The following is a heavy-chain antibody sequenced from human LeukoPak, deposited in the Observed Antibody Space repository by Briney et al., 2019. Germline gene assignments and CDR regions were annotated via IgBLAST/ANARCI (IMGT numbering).Heavy chain of an antibody. D-gene: IGHD5-12*01. CDR1: GLTFRIYA. CDR3: AKDREWLQAFYFDY. CDR2: ISGSGCTT. J-gene: IGHJ4*02. Sequence: GGSLSLLCTASGLTFRIYAMRWVRRARGKRVEGVSVISGSGCTTYYADSVKCRFTISRDNSTNTLYLQMNSLRAEDTAVYYCAKDREWLQAFYFDYWGQGTLVTVSS. V-gene: IGHV3-23*01.